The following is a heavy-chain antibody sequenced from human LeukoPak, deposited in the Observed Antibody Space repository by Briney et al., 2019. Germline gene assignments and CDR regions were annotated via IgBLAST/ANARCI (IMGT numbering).Heavy chain of an antibody. D-gene: IGHD3-10*01. CDR2: IYDGGST. V-gene: IGHV4-59*01. J-gene: IGHJ6*03. Sequence: PSETLSLTCTVSGGSISSYYWSWIRQPPGKGLEWIGYIYDGGSTNYNPSLKSRVTISVDTSKNQFSLKLSSVTAADTAVYYCARTRSGSYDYYMDVWGKGTTVTVSS. CDR1: GGSISSYY. CDR3: ARTRSGSYDYYMDV.